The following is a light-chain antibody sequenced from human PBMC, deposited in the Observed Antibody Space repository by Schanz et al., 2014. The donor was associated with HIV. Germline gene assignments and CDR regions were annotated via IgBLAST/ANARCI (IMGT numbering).Light chain of an antibody. V-gene: IGKV3D-20*02. J-gene: IGKJ5*01. Sequence: EIVMTQSPATLSLSPGERATVSCRASQSVSSNLAWYQQKLGQAPRLLIYGASSRATGIPDRFSGSGSGTDFTLTISRLEPEDFAVYYCQQRTNWPITFGQGTRLEIK. CDR3: QQRTNWPIT. CDR2: GAS. CDR1: QSVSSN.